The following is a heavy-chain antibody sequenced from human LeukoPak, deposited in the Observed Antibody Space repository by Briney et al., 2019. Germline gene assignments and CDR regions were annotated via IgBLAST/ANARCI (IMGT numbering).Heavy chain of an antibody. V-gene: IGHV3-33*08. CDR2: IWYGGSNK. CDR1: GFTFSSYG. D-gene: IGHD4-23*01. J-gene: IGHJ3*02. CDR3: AIANSAAFDI. Sequence: PGRSLRLSCAASGFTFSSYGMHWVRQAPGKGLEWVAVIWYGGSNKYYADSVKGRFTISRDNSKNTLYLQMNSLRAEDTAVYYCAIANSAAFDIWGQGTMVTVSS.